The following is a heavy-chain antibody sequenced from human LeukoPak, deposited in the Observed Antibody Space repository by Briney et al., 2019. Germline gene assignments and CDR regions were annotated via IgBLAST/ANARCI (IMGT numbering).Heavy chain of an antibody. CDR2: IKEDGSET. Sequence: PGGSLRLSCAASGFRFRSYWMSWVLQAPGKGLEWVAKIKEDGSETFYVDSVKGRFTISRDNAKDSLDLQMNSLRAEDAALYYCARVPMVTGLGHWYFDLWGRGTLVTVSS. V-gene: IGHV3-7*01. J-gene: IGHJ2*01. CDR3: ARVPMVTGLGHWYFDL. D-gene: IGHD2-21*02. CDR1: GFRFRSYW.